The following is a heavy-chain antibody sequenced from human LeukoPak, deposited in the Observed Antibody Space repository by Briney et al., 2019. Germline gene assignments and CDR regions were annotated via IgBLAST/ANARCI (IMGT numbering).Heavy chain of an antibody. J-gene: IGHJ5*02. CDR2: IYYSGST. CDR3: ARCRDGYNYGDNWFDP. Sequence: SETLSLTCTVSGGSISSGGYYWSWIRHHTGKGLEWIGYIYYSGSTYYNPSLKSRVTISVDTSKNQFSLKLSSVTAADTAVYYCARCRDGYNYGDNWFDPWGQGTLVTVSS. V-gene: IGHV4-31*03. D-gene: IGHD5-24*01. CDR1: GGSISSGGYY.